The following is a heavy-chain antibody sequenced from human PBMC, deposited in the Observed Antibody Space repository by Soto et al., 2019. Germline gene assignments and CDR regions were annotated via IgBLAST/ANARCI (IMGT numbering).Heavy chain of an antibody. CDR3: ARGGYYDSSGSRNYHYYGMNV. V-gene: IGHV1-18*01. D-gene: IGHD3-22*01. Sequence: QVQLVQSGGEVKKPGASVKVSCKASGYTFSSYGINWVRQAPGQGLEWLGWISPYDGNTKYAQILQGRVSMTTDTSRKTAYMEVRSLRSDDTAVYYCARGGYYDSSGSRNYHYYGMNVWGQGTTVTVSS. J-gene: IGHJ6*02. CDR1: GYTFSSYG. CDR2: ISPYDGNT.